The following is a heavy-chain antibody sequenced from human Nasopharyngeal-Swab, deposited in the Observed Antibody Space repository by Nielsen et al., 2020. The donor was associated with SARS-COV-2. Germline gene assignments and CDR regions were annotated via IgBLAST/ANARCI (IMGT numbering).Heavy chain of an antibody. CDR2: ISSSSAYI. CDR1: GFTFSTYA. V-gene: IGHV3-21*06. D-gene: IGHD2-2*01. CDR3: ARLGVGLAAMGPYYYYGMDV. Sequence: GGSLRLSCAASGFTFSTYALNWARQAPGKGLEWVSSISSSSAYIYYGDSVKGRFTISRDNAMNSLYLQMNSLRAEDTAVYHCARLGVGLAAMGPYYYYGMDVWGQGTTVTVSS. J-gene: IGHJ6*02.